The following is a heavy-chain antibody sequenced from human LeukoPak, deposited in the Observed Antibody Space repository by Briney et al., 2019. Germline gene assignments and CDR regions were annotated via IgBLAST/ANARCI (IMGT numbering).Heavy chain of an antibody. CDR1: GGSISSYY. J-gene: IGHJ5*02. V-gene: IGHV4-4*07. D-gene: IGHD1-26*01. Sequence: PSETLSLTCTVSGGSISSYYWSWIRQPAGKGVEWIGRIYTSGSTNYNPSLKSRVTMSVDTSKNQFSLKLSSVTAADTAVYYCARGSGLGATISLFDPWGQGTLVTVSS. CDR2: IYTSGST. CDR3: ARGSGLGATISLFDP.